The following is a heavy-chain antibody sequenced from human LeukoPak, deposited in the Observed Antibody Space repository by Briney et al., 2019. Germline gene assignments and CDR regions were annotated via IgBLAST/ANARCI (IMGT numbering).Heavy chain of an antibody. CDR3: ARSLGYCSSTSCSFDY. J-gene: IGHJ4*02. Sequence: ASVKVSCKASGYTFTSYGISWLRQAPGQGLEWMGWISAYNGNTNYAQKLQGRVTMTTDTSTSTAYMELRSLRSDDTAVYYCARSLGYCSSTSCSFDYWGQGTLVTVSS. V-gene: IGHV1-18*01. CDR1: GYTFTSYG. CDR2: ISAYNGNT. D-gene: IGHD2-2*01.